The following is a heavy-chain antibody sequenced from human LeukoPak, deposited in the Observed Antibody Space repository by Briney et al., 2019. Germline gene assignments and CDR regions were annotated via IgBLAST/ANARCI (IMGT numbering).Heavy chain of an antibody. Sequence: ASVKVSCKVSGYTLTELSMHWVRQAPGKGLEWMGGFDPEDGETIYAQKFQGRVTMTEDTSTDTAYMELSSLRSEDTAVYYCATDGDTILRPSDAFDIWGQGTMVTVSS. V-gene: IGHV1-24*01. CDR2: FDPEDGET. CDR3: ATDGDTILRPSDAFDI. J-gene: IGHJ3*02. CDR1: GYTLTELS. D-gene: IGHD3-3*01.